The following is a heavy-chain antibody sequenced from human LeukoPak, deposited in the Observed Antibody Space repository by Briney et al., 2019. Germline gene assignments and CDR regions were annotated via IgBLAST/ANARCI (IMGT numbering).Heavy chain of an antibody. D-gene: IGHD3-10*01. CDR2: ISYDGSNK. V-gene: IGHV3-30*18. J-gene: IGHJ4*02. CDR3: AKGSSGSGSYQKD. CDR1: GFTFSSYG. Sequence: GGSLRLSCAASGFTFSSYGMHWVRQAPGKGLEGVAVISYDGSNKYYADSVKGRFTISRDNSKNTLYLQMNSLRAEDTAVYYCAKGSSGSGSYQKDWGQGTLVTVSS.